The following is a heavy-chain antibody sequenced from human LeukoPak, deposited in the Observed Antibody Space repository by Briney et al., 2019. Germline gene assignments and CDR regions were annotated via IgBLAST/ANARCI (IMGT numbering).Heavy chain of an antibody. Sequence: ASVKVSCKASGYPSTSYGINWVRQAPGQGLEWMGWISAYSGNTNYAQKFQDRVTMTTDTSTGTVYMDLRSLRSDDTAVYYCARLNCRMTTCQDYNFDYWGQGTLVTVSS. CDR1: GYPSTSYG. V-gene: IGHV1-18*01. D-gene: IGHD4-11*01. CDR2: ISAYSGNT. CDR3: ARLNCRMTTCQDYNFDY. J-gene: IGHJ4*02.